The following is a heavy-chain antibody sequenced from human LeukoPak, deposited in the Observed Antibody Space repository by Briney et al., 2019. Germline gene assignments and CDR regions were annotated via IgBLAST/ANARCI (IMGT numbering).Heavy chain of an antibody. J-gene: IGHJ4*02. Sequence: GGSLRLSCAASGFTFSSYSMNWVRQAPGKGLEWVSSISSSSSYIYYADSVKGRFTISRDNAKNSLYLQMNSLRAEDTAVYYCARAVGGYLGSPGYFDYWGQGTLVTVSS. V-gene: IGHV3-21*01. CDR3: ARAVGGYLGSPGYFDY. CDR1: GFTFSSYS. D-gene: IGHD5-18*01. CDR2: ISSSSSYI.